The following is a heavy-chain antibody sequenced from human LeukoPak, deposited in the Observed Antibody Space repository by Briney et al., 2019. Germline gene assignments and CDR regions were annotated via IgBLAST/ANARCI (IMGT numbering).Heavy chain of an antibody. CDR3: ARVTGGHFDYYYYMDV. D-gene: IGHD2-15*01. CDR1: GGSISSYY. V-gene: IGHV4-4*07. CDR2: IYTSEST. J-gene: IGHJ6*03. Sequence: PSETLSLTCTVSGGSISSYYWSWIRQPAGKGLEWIGRIYTSESTNYNPSLKSRVTISVDTSKNQFSLKLSSVTAADTAVYYCARVTGGHFDYYYYMDVWGKGTTVTISS.